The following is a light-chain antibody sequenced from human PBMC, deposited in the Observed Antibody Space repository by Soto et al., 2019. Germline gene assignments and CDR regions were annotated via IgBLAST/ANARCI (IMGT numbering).Light chain of an antibody. V-gene: IGKV3-20*01. CDR2: GTS. CDR3: HQDGSLLRT. CDR1: QSVSSSY. J-gene: IGKJ1*01. Sequence: EIVVTQSPCTVPWSPRERATLSCMASQSVSSSYLAWYQQKPGQAPRLLIYGTSNRATGIPDRFSGSGSGTDLSLTICRLEPGDLTVYYCHQDGSLLRTVGQGTIVAIK.